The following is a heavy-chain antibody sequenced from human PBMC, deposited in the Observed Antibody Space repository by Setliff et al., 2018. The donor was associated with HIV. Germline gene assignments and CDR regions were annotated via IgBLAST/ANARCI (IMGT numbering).Heavy chain of an antibody. D-gene: IGHD4-17*01. J-gene: IGHJ3*02. Sequence: LSLTCTVSRDSIRNGAYYWGWIRQPPGKGLEWIGSIYYSGSAYYNPSLQSRVTISVDTSKNQVTLKLNSMTAADTAVYYCAKVFAYGIDGFDIWGQGTLVTVSS. CDR1: RDSIRNGAYY. CDR2: IYYSGSA. V-gene: IGHV4-30-4*08. CDR3: AKVFAYGIDGFDI.